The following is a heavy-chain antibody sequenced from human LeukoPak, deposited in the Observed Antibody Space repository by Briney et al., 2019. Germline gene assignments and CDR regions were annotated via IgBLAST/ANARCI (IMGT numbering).Heavy chain of an antibody. J-gene: IGHJ3*02. CDR3: AMYYYDSRAPQAFDI. CDR1: GYSFTSYW. Sequence: GESLKISCKGSGYSFTSYWISWVRQMPGKGLEWMGRIEPSDSYTNYSPSFQGHVTISADKSISTAYLQWSSLKASDTAMYYCAMYYYDSRAPQAFDIWGQGTMVTVSS. D-gene: IGHD3-22*01. CDR2: IEPSDSYT. V-gene: IGHV5-10-1*01.